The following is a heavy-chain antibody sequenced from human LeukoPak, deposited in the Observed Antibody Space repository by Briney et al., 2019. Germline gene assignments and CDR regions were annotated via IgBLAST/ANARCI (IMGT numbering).Heavy chain of an antibody. CDR3: TRGSYGDYEY. CDR1: GFTFSIYW. CDR2: IKEDGSEK. V-gene: IGHV3-7*01. Sequence: GGSLRLSCAASGFTFSIYWMGWVRQAPGKGLEWVANIKEDGSEKYYVDSVKGRFTISRDNAKNSLYLQMNSLRAEDTAVYYCTRGSYGDYEYWGQGTLVTVSS. D-gene: IGHD4-17*01. J-gene: IGHJ4*02.